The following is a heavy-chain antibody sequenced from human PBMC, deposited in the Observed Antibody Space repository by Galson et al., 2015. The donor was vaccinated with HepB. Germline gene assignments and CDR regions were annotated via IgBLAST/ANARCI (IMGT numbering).Heavy chain of an antibody. CDR3: ARGLGGATDWDY. D-gene: IGHD1-26*01. J-gene: IGHJ4*02. CDR2: IYHTGST. Sequence: ETLSLTCSVSGGSVSSGNYFWSWIRQPPGKGLEWIGYIYHTGSTNYNPSLKSRVTILLDTSKYQFSLKLSSVTAADTAVYYCARGLGGATDWDYWGQGTLVTVSS. CDR1: GGSVSSGNYF. V-gene: IGHV4-61*01.